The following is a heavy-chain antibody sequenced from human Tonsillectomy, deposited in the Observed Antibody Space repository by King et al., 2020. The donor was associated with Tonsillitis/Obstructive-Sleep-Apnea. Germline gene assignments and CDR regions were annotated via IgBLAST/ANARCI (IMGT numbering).Heavy chain of an antibody. CDR1: RGSISSGGYY. J-gene: IGHJ6*03. V-gene: IGHV4-31*01. D-gene: IGHD6-6*01. CDR3: ARVIASRPTVYYMDV. Sequence: VQLQESGPGLAKPSQTLSLTCTVSRGSISSGGYYWGWVRQPPGKGLEWIGYVYYNGNTHFNPSLKSPVTISIDTSKNQFSLKMSSVTAADTAVYYCARVIASRPTVYYMDVWGRGTTVTVSS. CDR2: VYYNGNT.